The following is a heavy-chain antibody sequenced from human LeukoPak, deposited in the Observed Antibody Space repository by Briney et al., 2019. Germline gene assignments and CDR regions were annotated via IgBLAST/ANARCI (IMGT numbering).Heavy chain of an antibody. V-gene: IGHV3-30*18. CDR1: GFTFSSYG. CDR2: ISYDGSNK. J-gene: IGHJ3*02. D-gene: IGHD3-22*01. Sequence: GGSPRLSCAASGFTFSSYGMHWVRQAPGKGLEWVAVISYDGSNKYYADSVKGRFTISRDNSKNTLYLQMNSLRAEDTAVYYCAKDIRAYDSSGYSAFDIWGQGTMVTVSS. CDR3: AKDIRAYDSSGYSAFDI.